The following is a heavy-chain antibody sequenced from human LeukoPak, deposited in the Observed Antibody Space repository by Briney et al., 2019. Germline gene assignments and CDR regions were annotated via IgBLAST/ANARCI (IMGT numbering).Heavy chain of an antibody. D-gene: IGHD1-26*01. CDR3: ARAASYSGSSKDFDY. CDR1: GGSISSYY. Sequence: SETLSLTRAVSGGSISSYYWSWTRQPPGKGLEWIGYIYYSGSTNYNLSLKSRVTISVDKSKNQFSLKLSSVTAADTAVYYCARAASYSGSSKDFDYWGQGTLVTVSS. CDR2: IYYSGST. V-gene: IGHV4-59*12. J-gene: IGHJ4*02.